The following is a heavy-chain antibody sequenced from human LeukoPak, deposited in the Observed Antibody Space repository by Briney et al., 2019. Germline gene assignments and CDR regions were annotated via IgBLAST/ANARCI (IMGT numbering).Heavy chain of an antibody. Sequence: GGSLRLSCAASGFTFSSYSMNWVRQAPGKGLEWVSSISSSSSYIYYADSVKGRFTISRDNAKNSLYLQMNSLRAEDTAVYYCAKVYDSSGYYYSGDYWGQGTLVTVSS. D-gene: IGHD3-22*01. J-gene: IGHJ4*02. V-gene: IGHV3-21*04. CDR1: GFTFSSYS. CDR3: AKVYDSSGYYYSGDY. CDR2: ISSSSSYI.